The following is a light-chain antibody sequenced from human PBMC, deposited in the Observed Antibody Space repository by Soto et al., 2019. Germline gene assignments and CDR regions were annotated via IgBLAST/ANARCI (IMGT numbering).Light chain of an antibody. V-gene: IGLV2-14*01. CDR1: SSDVGGYNY. CDR3: CSFTASSTWL. Sequence: QSALTQPASVSGSPGQSITISCTGTSSDVGGYNYVSWYQQHPGKVPKLMIYEVNNRPSGVSNRFSGSKSGNTASLTISGLQAEDEADYYCCSFTASSTWLFGGGTKVTVL. J-gene: IGLJ3*02. CDR2: EVN.